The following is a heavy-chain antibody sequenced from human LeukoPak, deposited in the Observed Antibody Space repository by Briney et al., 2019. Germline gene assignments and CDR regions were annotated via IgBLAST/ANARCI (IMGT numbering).Heavy chain of an antibody. CDR2: INPDIGAT. D-gene: IGHD1-1*01. CDR1: GYTFTDYY. Sequence: ASVKVSCKDSGYTFTDYYIHGVREAPGQGLEWMGWINPDIGATNYAQKFQGRVTMTRDTSIVTAYMELGRLGSDDTAVYYCAVDQVNGTGLFDPWGQGTLVTVSS. CDR3: AVDQVNGTGLFDP. V-gene: IGHV1-2*02. J-gene: IGHJ5*02.